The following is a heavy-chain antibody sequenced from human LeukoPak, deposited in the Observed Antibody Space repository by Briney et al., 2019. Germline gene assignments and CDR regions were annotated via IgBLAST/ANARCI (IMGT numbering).Heavy chain of an antibody. CDR3: ARDMGDYYYDSSGYEYD. V-gene: IGHV1-46*01. D-gene: IGHD3-22*01. J-gene: IGHJ4*02. CDR1: GNTFSRYY. CDR2: ITPTTGGA. Sequence: ASVKVSCKASGNTFSRYYFHWVRQAPGQGLDWMGIITPTTGGANYAQKFQGRVAMTRDTSTSTVYMELSSLTSGDTAVYYCARDMGDYYYDSSGYEYDWGQGTLVTVSS.